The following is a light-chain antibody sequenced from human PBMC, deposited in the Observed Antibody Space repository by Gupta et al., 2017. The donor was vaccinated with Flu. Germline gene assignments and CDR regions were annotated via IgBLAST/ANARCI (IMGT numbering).Light chain of an antibody. V-gene: IGKV2D-29*01. CDR2: EGS. CDR3: MQRIQLPRT. CDR1: QSLLHSDGKTY. J-gene: IGKJ1*01. Sequence: DIVMTPTPLSLSVTPRQPASISCPSSQSLLHSDGKTYLYWYRQKPGQPQQLLIYEGSNRDAGVPDRFSGSGSGTDFTLKISRVEAEDVGVYYCMQRIQLPRTFGQGTKVEIK.